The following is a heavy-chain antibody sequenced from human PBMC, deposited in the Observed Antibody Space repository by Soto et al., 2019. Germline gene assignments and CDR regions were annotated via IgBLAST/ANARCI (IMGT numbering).Heavy chain of an antibody. D-gene: IGHD1-26*01. J-gene: IGHJ3*02. Sequence: GASVKVSCKASGYTFTSYDINWVRQATGQGLEWMGWMNPNSDNTGYAQKFQGRVTMTRNTSIRTAYMEVSSLGSEDTAVYYCARGPRESSDAFDIWGQGTMVTVSS. V-gene: IGHV1-8*01. CDR2: MNPNSDNT. CDR3: ARGPRESSDAFDI. CDR1: GYTFTSYD.